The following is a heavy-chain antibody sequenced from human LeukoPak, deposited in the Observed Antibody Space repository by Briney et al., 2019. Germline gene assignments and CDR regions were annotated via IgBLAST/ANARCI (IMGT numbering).Heavy chain of an antibody. CDR2: ISSNGGST. D-gene: IGHD2-2*01. V-gene: IGHV3-64*01. J-gene: IGHJ4*02. CDR3: ARGPAAIDC. Sequence: PGGSLTLSCAASGFTFSSYAMHWVRQAPGKGLEYVSAISSNGGSTYYANSVKGRFTISRDNSKNTLYLQMGSLRAEDMAVYYCARGPAAIDCWGQGTLVTVSS. CDR1: GFTFSSYA.